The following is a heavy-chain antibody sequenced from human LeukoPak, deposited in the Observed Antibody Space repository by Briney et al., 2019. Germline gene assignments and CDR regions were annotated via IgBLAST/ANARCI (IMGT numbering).Heavy chain of an antibody. CDR1: GGSFSGNY. J-gene: IGHJ3*02. D-gene: IGHD2-15*01. CDR2: SSPTGDIT. V-gene: IGHV4-34*01. CDR3: ARGRYCSADICSGGDAFDI. Sequence: SETLSLTCAVYGGSFSGNYWTLIRQTPGRGLEWIGESSPTGDITGYNPSLKGRATISVDSSKNQFSLKLSSVTAADTAVYYCARGRYCSADICSGGDAFDIWGQGTMVSVSS.